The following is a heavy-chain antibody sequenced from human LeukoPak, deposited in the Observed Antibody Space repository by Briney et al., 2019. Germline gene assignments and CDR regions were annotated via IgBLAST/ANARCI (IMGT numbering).Heavy chain of an antibody. D-gene: IGHD6-19*01. V-gene: IGHV3-23*01. CDR2: ISGSGGGT. Sequence: GGSLRLSCAASGFTFSSYAVSWVRQAPGKGLEWVSAISGSGGGTYYADSVKGRFTISRDNSKNTLYLQMSSLSTEDTAVYYCAKTTTGYSSGRYPGWPVDYWGQGTLVTVSS. CDR3: AKTTTGYSSGRYPGWPVDY. CDR1: GFTFSSYA. J-gene: IGHJ4*02.